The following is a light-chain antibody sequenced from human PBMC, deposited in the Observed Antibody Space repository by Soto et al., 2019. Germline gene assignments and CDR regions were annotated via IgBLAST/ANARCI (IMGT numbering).Light chain of an antibody. CDR2: AAS. V-gene: IGKV1-9*01. CDR3: LQINSYPYT. Sequence: IQLTQSPSSLPASVGDRVTITCRASQGITTYLACYQQKPGKAPKLLIYAASALQSGVPSRFSGSGSGTDFTLTISSLQPEDFATYYCLQINSYPYTFGQGTKLEIK. CDR1: QGITTY. J-gene: IGKJ2*01.